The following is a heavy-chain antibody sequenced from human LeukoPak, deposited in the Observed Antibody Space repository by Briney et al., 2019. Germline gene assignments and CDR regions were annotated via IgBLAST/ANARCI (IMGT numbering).Heavy chain of an antibody. D-gene: IGHD5-12*01. Sequence: PSETLSLTCTVSGGSISSSSYYWGWIRQPPGKGLEWIGSIYYSGSTYYNPSLKSRVTISVDTSKNQFSLKLSSVTAADTAVYYCARSRVYGGYRGPRGNRAFDIWGQGTMVTVSS. J-gene: IGHJ3*02. CDR3: ARSRVYGGYRGPRGNRAFDI. CDR1: GGSISSSSYY. V-gene: IGHV4-39*07. CDR2: IYYSGST.